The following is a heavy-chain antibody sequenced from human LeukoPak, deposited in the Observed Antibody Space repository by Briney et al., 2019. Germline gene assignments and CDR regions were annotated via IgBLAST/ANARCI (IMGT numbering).Heavy chain of an antibody. CDR2: ISSSGSTI. J-gene: IGHJ4*02. Sequence: GGSLRLSCAASGFTFSDYYMSWIRQAPGKGLEWVSYISSSGSTIYYADSVKGRFTISRDNAKNSLYLHMNSLRAEDTAEYYCARPGSGYYDSSGYDYWGQGTLVTVSS. V-gene: IGHV3-11*04. CDR1: GFTFSDYY. D-gene: IGHD3-22*01. CDR3: ARPGSGYYDSSGYDY.